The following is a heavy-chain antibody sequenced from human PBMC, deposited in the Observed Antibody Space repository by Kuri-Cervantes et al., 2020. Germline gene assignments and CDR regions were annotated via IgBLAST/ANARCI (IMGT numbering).Heavy chain of an antibody. CDR2: ISSSSYYL. D-gene: IGHD3-22*01. CDR3: ASRFGPYDSSGDYFSYYYGMDV. Sequence: ETLSLTCAASGFSCSSYSMNWVRQAPGKGLEWVSFISSSSYYLYYADSVKGRFIISRDNAKNSLYLQMNSLRAEDTAVYFCASRFGPYDSSGDYFSYYYGMDVWVQGTTVTVSS. CDR1: GFSCSSYS. V-gene: IGHV3-21*01. J-gene: IGHJ6*02.